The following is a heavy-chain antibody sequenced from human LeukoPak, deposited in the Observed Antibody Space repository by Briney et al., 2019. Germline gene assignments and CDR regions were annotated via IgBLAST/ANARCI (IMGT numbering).Heavy chain of an antibody. J-gene: IGHJ6*03. CDR3: ARWAAGGPAANPILYYYYYYYMDV. CDR1: GYTFTSYG. V-gene: IGHV1-18*01. CDR2: ISAYNGNT. D-gene: IGHD2-2*01. Sequence: ASVKVSCKASGYTFTSYGISWVRQAPGQGLEWTGWISAYNGNTNYAQKLQGRVTMTTDTSTSTAYMELRSLRSDDTAVYYCARWAAGGPAANPILYYYYYYYMDVWGKGTTVTVSS.